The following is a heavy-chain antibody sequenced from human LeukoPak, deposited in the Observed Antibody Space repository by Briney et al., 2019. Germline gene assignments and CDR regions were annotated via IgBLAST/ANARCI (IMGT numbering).Heavy chain of an antibody. D-gene: IGHD6-19*01. Sequence: PGGSLRLSCAASGFTFSSYSMNWVRQAPGKGLEWVSTISGSGGTTYYAEFVKGRFTISRDNSKNTLYLQMNSLRAEDTAVYYCAKPAVSGWYGFDYWGQGTLVTVSS. CDR2: ISGSGGTT. CDR3: AKPAVSGWYGFDY. V-gene: IGHV3-23*01. CDR1: GFTFSSYS. J-gene: IGHJ4*02.